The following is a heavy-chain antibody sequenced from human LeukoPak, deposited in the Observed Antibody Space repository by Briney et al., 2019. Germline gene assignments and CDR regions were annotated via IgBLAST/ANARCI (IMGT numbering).Heavy chain of an antibody. Sequence: GGSLSLFCATSGFTFSSVWMSWVRQAPGKGLEWVADINQGGSEKEYVDSVRGRFSISRDNDKDSLYLQMNSLRVDDSGVYYCARGAQHSMFRTFNLWGQGTVVPVSS. CDR3: ARGAQHSMFRTFNL. V-gene: IGHV3-7*01. CDR1: GFTFSSVW. CDR2: INQGGSEK. J-gene: IGHJ3*01. D-gene: IGHD6-13*01.